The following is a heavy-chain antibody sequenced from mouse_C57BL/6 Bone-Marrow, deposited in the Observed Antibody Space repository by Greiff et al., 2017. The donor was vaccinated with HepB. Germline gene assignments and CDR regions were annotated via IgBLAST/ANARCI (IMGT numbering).Heavy chain of an antibody. V-gene: IGHV3-1*01. CDR3: ARGGYDGPWFAY. Sequence: EVQLQESGPGMVKPSQSLSLTCTVTGYSITSGYDWHWIRHFPGNKLEWMGYISYSGSTNYNPSLKSRISITHDTSKNHFFLKLNSVTTEDTATYYCARGGYDGPWFAYWGQGTLVTVSA. J-gene: IGHJ3*01. D-gene: IGHD2-3*01. CDR2: ISYSGST. CDR1: GYSITSGYD.